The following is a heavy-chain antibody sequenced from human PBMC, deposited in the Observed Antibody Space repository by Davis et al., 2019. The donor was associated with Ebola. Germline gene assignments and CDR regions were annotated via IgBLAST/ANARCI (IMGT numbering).Heavy chain of an antibody. CDR1: GYTFTSHA. Sequence: AASVKVSCKASGYTFTSHAMNWVRQAPGQGLEWMGWINTNTGNPTYAQGFTGRFAFSLDTSVSTAYLQISSLKAEDTAVYYCASGTMATIDYWGQGTLVTVSS. CDR2: INTNTGNP. D-gene: IGHD5-24*01. J-gene: IGHJ4*02. V-gene: IGHV7-4-1*02. CDR3: ASGTMATIDY.